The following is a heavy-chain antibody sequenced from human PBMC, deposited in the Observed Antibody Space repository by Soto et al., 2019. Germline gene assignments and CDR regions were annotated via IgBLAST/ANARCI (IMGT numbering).Heavy chain of an antibody. D-gene: IGHD6-19*01. J-gene: IGHJ4*02. CDR3: AHSSGIAVAVPGFDY. Sequence: QITLKESGPPLVKPTQTLTLTCTFSGFSLSTSGVGVGWIRQPPGKALEWLALIYWDDDNRYSPSLKSRLTITKDTSKNQVVLTMTNMDPVDTATYCCAHSSGIAVAVPGFDYWGQGTLVTVSS. CDR2: IYWDDDN. V-gene: IGHV2-5*02. CDR1: GFSLSTSGVG.